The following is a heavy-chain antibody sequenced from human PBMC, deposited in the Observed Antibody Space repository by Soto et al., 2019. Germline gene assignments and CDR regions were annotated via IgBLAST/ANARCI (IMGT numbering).Heavy chain of an antibody. D-gene: IGHD2-8*01. V-gene: IGHV1-69*12. CDR3: ARNNVLQQLGGNYYSGIDV. J-gene: IGHJ6*02. CDR1: GGTFGNSA. Sequence: QVQLVQSGAEVKKPGSSVTVSCKASGGTFGNSAISWVRQAPGQGLEWMGGIIPIFPTPDYAQKFQGRVKFPADDSTTTAYMELTSLRSEDTAVYYCARNNVLQQLGGNYYSGIDVWGQGTTVTVSS. CDR2: IIPIFPTP.